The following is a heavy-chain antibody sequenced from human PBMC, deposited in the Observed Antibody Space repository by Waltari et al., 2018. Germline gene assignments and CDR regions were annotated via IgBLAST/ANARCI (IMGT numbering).Heavy chain of an antibody. CDR2: INPDGRTT. CDR1: GFTFSSSW. J-gene: IGHJ4*02. CDR3: TRGGNYYFDY. Sequence: EVQLVESGGGLLQPGGYLRLSCAAPGFTFSSSWLHWVRQPPGKGLVWVSRINPDGRTTNYADSVRGRFTISRDNAQNTVYLEMNSLRAEDTAVYFCTRGGNYYFDYWGRGTLVTVSS. V-gene: IGHV3-74*01. D-gene: IGHD5-12*01.